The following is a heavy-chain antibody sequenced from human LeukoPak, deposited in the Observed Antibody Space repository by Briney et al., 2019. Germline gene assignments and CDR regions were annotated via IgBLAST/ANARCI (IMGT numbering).Heavy chain of an antibody. D-gene: IGHD2-15*01. V-gene: IGHV3-21*01. CDR3: ARARSLYYYYGMDV. Sequence: GGSLRLSRAASGFTFSSYSMNWVRQAPGKGLEWVSSISTSGSYTYYSDSVKGRFTISRDNAKNSLYLQMNSLRAEDTAVYYCARARSLYYYYGMDVWGQGTTVTVSS. CDR2: ISTSGSYT. J-gene: IGHJ6*02. CDR1: GFTFSSYS.